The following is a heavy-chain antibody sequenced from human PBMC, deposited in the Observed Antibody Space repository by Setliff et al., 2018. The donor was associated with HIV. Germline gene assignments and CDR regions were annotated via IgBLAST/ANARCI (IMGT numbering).Heavy chain of an antibody. V-gene: IGHV3-15*01. CDR3: TRNPRWFGELVDY. J-gene: IGHJ4*02. CDR2: IKSKTDGGTT. CDR1: GFTFSNAW. Sequence: GESLKISCAASGFTFSNAWMSWVRQAPGKGLEWVGRIKSKTDGGTTDYAAPVKGRFTISRDDSKNTLYLQMNSLKTEDTAVYYCTRNPRWFGELVDYWGQGTLVTVSS. D-gene: IGHD3-10*01.